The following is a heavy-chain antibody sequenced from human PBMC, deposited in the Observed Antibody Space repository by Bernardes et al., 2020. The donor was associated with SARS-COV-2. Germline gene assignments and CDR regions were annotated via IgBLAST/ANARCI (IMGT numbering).Heavy chain of an antibody. CDR2: IYPSDSNT. D-gene: IGHD3-10*01. CDR1: GFNFNAYW. CDR3: ARRYGSGNYHDHRNAFDI. Sequence: GASLKISCQSGFNFNAYWIAWVRQRPGKGLEWMGIIYPSDSNTIYSPSFEGQVTISADKSVSTAYLQLSGLRASDTAMYYCARRYGSGNYHDHRNAFDIWGQGTMVTVSS. J-gene: IGHJ3*02. V-gene: IGHV5-51*01.